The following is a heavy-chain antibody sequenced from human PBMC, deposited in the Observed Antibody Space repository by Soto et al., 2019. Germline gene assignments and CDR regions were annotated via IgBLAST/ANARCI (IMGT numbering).Heavy chain of an antibody. J-gene: IGHJ5*02. CDR1: GYTFFTYD. CDR3: ARHHGPTTSENWFDP. Sequence: ASLKVSCKASGYTFFTYDISWVRRAPGQGLEWMGWISTYSGDTKYAQKFQGRVTMTTDTSTTTAYLELRSLRSDDTAVYYCARHHGPTTSENWFDPWGQGTLVTVSS. V-gene: IGHV1-18*01. CDR2: ISTYSGDT. D-gene: IGHD5-12*01.